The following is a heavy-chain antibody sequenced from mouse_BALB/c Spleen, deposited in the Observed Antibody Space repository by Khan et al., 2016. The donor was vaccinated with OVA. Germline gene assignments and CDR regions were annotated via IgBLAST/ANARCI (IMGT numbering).Heavy chain of an antibody. CDR3: ARGFYGDPFAY. CDR1: GFTFSDYY. D-gene: IGHD2-13*01. J-gene: IGHJ3*01. Sequence: EVELVESGGGLVKPGGSLKLSCAASGFTFSDYYMYWVRQTPEKRLEWVATISDGGSYTYFPDSVTGRFTISSDDVKNNLYLQMSSLKSEDTAMYYCARGFYGDPFAYWGQGTLVTVSA. CDR2: ISDGGSYT. V-gene: IGHV5-4*02.